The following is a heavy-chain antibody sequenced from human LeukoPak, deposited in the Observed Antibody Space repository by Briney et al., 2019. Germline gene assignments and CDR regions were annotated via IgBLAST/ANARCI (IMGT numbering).Heavy chain of an antibody. CDR1: GGSLSGYY. J-gene: IGHJ5*02. D-gene: IGHD3-9*01. V-gene: IGHV4-34*01. CDR2: INHSGST. Sequence: SETLSLTCAVYGGSLSGYYWSWIRQPPGKGLEWIGEINHSGSTNYNPSLKSRITISEDMSKKQFSLKLSSVTAADAAVYYCASAHFDILTGQFSFDPWGQGTLVTVSS. CDR3: ASAHFDILTGQFSFDP.